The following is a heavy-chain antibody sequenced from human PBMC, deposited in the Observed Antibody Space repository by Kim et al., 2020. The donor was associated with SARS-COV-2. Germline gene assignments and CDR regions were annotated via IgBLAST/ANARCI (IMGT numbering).Heavy chain of an antibody. Sequence: SETLSLTCTVSGGSVSSGSYYWSWIRQPPGKGLEWIGHIYYSGSTNYNPSLKSRVTISVDTSKNQFSLKLSSVTAADTAVYYCARGPTYYYDSSGYYILDYWGQGTLVTVSS. D-gene: IGHD3-22*01. V-gene: IGHV4-61*01. CDR1: GGSVSSGSYY. J-gene: IGHJ4*02. CDR2: IYYSGST. CDR3: ARGPTYYYDSSGYYILDY.